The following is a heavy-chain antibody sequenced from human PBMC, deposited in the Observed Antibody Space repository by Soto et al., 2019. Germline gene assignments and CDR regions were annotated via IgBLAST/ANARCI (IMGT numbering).Heavy chain of an antibody. J-gene: IGHJ4*02. CDR2: IYHSGST. Sequence: QVQLQESGPGLVKPSGTLSLTCAVSSGSISSSNWWSWVRQPPGKGLEWVGEIYHSGSTNYNPSLKSRVTISVDKSKNQFALKLSSVTAADTAVYYCARDSSGGYEERGIFYYWGQGTLVTVSS. D-gene: IGHD6-19*01. V-gene: IGHV4-4*02. CDR3: ARDSSGGYEERGIFYY. CDR1: SGSISSSNW.